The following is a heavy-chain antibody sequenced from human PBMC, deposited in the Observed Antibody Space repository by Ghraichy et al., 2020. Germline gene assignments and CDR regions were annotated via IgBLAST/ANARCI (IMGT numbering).Heavy chain of an antibody. CDR2: IYHSGST. CDR1: GGSISSGGYS. Sequence: SETLSLTCAVSGGSISSGGYSWSWIRQPPGKGLEWIGYIYHSGSTYYNPSLKSRVTISVDRSKNQFSLKLSSVTAADTAVYYCARGHYDFWSGYRPYYFDYWGQPTLVTVSS. J-gene: IGHJ4*02. V-gene: IGHV4-30-2*01. CDR3: ARGHYDFWSGYRPYYFDY. D-gene: IGHD3-3*01.